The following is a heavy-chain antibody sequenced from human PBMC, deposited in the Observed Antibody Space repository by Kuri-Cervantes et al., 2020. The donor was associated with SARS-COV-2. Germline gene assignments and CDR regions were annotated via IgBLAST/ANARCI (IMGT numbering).Heavy chain of an antibody. V-gene: IGHV3-48*02. Sequence: GGSLRLSCAASGFTFSSYSMHWVRQAPGKGLEWVSYISSSGGTIYYADSVKGRFTITRDNAKNSLYLQTNSLRDEDTAVYYCARDKGTIGYCTNDVCGPLFDYWGQGTLVTVSS. CDR1: GFTFSSYS. CDR3: ARDKGTIGYCTNDVCGPLFDY. J-gene: IGHJ4*02. CDR2: ISSSGGTI. D-gene: IGHD2-8*01.